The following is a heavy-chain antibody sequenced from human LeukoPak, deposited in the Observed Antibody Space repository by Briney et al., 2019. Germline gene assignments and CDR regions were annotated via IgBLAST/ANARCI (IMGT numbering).Heavy chain of an antibody. Sequence: PGGSLRLSCAASGFTFSDYYMSWIRQAPGKGLEWVSYISSSGSIIYYADSVKGRFTISRDNAKNSLYLQMNSLRAEDTAVYYCARWNRDWNDVGYFDYWGQGTLVTVSS. CDR1: GFTFSDYY. D-gene: IGHD1-1*01. J-gene: IGHJ4*02. CDR3: ARWNRDWNDVGYFDY. CDR2: ISSSGSII. V-gene: IGHV3-11*04.